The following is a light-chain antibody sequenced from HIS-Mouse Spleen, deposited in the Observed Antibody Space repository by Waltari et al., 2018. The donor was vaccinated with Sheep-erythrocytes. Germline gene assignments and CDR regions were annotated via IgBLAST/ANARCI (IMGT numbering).Light chain of an antibody. CDR2: EGS. CDR1: SSDVGSSNL. V-gene: IGLV2-23*01. Sequence: QSALTQPASVSGSPGQSTTISCTGTSSDVGSSNLSSWYQQHPGKAPQLMIYEGSKRPSGVSNRFSGSKSGNTASLTISGLQAEDEADYYCCSYAGSSTPWVFGGGTKLTVL. J-gene: IGLJ3*02. CDR3: CSYAGSSTPWV.